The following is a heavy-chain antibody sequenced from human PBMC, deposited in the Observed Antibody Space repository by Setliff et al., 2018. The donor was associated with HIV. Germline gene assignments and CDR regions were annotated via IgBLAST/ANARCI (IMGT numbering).Heavy chain of an antibody. CDR3: ARSGSSSPYYFDY. CDR2: IYYSGST. Sequence: SETLSLTCTVSGGSISSSSYYWNWFRQYPGKGLEWIGYIYYSGSTYYNPSLKSRITISVDTSKNQFSLRLSSVTAADTAVYYCARSGSSSPYYFDYWGQGTLVTVSS. V-gene: IGHV4-31*03. D-gene: IGHD6-6*01. J-gene: IGHJ4*02. CDR1: GGSISSSSYY.